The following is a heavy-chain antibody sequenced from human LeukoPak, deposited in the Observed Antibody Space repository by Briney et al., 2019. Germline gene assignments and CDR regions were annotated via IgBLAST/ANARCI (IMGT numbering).Heavy chain of an antibody. Sequence: GGSLRLSCAASGFTFSTCGMHWVRQAPGRGLEWVAFIRFDGTNEYYGDSVKGRFAISRDNSKNTLHLQMNSLRDEDTAIYYCAKVRVVPAASQLGMDHYFYYMDVWGKGTTVTVSS. CDR2: IRFDGTNE. V-gene: IGHV3-30*02. D-gene: IGHD2-2*01. CDR3: AKVRVVPAASQLGMDHYFYYMDV. CDR1: GFTFSTCG. J-gene: IGHJ6*03.